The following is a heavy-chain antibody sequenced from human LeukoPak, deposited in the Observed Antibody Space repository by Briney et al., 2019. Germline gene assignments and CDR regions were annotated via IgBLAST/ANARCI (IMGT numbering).Heavy chain of an antibody. CDR2: ISTSSRYI. Sequence: PGGSLRLSCAASGFTFSSFDMNWVRQAPGKGLEWVSSISTSSRYIYYRDSVKGRFTISRDDAKNSLYLQMNSLRVQDTAVYHCARADCSGSTCYLRRSWFDPWGQGTLVTVSS. J-gene: IGHJ5*02. CDR3: ARADCSGSTCYLRRSWFDP. V-gene: IGHV3-21*01. D-gene: IGHD2-2*01. CDR1: GFTFSSFD.